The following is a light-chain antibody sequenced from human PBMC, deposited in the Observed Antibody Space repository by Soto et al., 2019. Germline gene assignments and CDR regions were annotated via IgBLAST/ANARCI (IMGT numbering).Light chain of an antibody. J-gene: IGLJ1*01. V-gene: IGLV1-40*01. Sequence: QSVLTQPPSVSGAPGQGVTIFCTGSSSNIGAGYGVNWYQQLPGSAPKLLIYGSGNRPSGVPDRFSGSKSGTSASLAITGLQAEDEADYYCQSYDSSLRGAVFGAGTKVTVL. CDR1: SSNIGAGYG. CDR2: GSG. CDR3: QSYDSSLRGAV.